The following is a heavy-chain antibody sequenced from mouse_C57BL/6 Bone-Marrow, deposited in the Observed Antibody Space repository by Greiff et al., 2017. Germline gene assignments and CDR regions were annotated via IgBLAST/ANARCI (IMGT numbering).Heavy chain of an antibody. CDR1: EYEFPSHD. Sequence: EVKLLESGAGLVPPGESLNLSCKSNEYEFPSHDMSWVRQTPGKRLELVAAINSDGGSTYYTDTIESRFIIARDNTKTTLYLQNSSLRSGDTALYYCARHGYYDYYWYFDVWGTGTTVTVSA. J-gene: IGHJ1*03. CDR2: INSDGGST. D-gene: IGHD2-3*01. CDR3: ARHGYYDYYWYFDV. V-gene: IGHV5-2*01.